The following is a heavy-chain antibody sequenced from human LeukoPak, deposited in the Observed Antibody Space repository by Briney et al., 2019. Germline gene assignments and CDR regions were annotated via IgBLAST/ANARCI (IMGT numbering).Heavy chain of an antibody. CDR3: ARPYYYGSYYGMDV. CDR1: GYIFTNYW. Sequence: GESLKISCKGSGYIFTNYWIAWVRQMPGKGLEWMGIFYAGDSDTRYSPSFQGQVTITADKSISTAYLQWSSLKASDTAMYYCARPYYYGSYYGMDVWGQGTTVAVSS. D-gene: IGHD3-10*01. J-gene: IGHJ6*02. V-gene: IGHV5-51*01. CDR2: FYAGDSDT.